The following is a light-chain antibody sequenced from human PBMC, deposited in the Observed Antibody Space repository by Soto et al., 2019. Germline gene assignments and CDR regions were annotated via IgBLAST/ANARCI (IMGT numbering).Light chain of an antibody. CDR2: GAS. Sequence: EIVMTQSPATLSVSPGGRATLSCRASQSISDTLAWYQQKPGQAPRLLIYGASKRATGFPDRFSGSGSGTDFTLTISSLQSEDFAVYYCQQYNNWPWTFDQGTKVEIK. V-gene: IGKV3-15*01. CDR3: QQYNNWPWT. CDR1: QSISDT. J-gene: IGKJ1*01.